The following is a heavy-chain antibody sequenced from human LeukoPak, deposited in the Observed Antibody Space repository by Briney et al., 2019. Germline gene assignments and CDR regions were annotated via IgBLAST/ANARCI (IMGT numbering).Heavy chain of an antibody. CDR1: GFTFMSYS. V-gene: IGHV3-48*04. Sequence: GGSLRLSCAASGFTFMSYSMHWVRQAPGKGREWVSCISTSGSVIYYADSVKGRFTISRDNAKNTLYLQMNSLRAEDTAVYYCARGDCSSTNCPIQLWLRNQRVFDYWGQGTLVTVSS. J-gene: IGHJ4*02. D-gene: IGHD2-2*01. CDR2: ISTSGSVI. CDR3: ARGDCSSTNCPIQLWLRNQRVFDY.